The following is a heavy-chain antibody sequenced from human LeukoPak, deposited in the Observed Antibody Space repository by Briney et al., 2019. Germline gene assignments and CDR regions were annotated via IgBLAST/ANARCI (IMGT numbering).Heavy chain of an antibody. CDR2: ISGSGGST. CDR1: GFTFGSYA. V-gene: IGHV3-23*01. J-gene: IGHJ4*02. CDR3: AKDAILAPTKSGQLVRTEDYFDY. Sequence: PGGSLRLSCAASGFTFGSYAMSWVRQAPGKGLEWVSAISGSGGSTYYADSVKGRFTISRDNSKNTLYLQMNSLRAEDTAVYYCAKDAILAPTKSGQLVRTEDYFDYWGQGTLVTVSS. D-gene: IGHD6-6*01.